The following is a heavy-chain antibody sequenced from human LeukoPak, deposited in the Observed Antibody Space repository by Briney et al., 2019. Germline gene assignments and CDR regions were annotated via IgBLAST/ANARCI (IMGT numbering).Heavy chain of an antibody. CDR1: GFTFSSYG. Sequence: GGSLRLSCAASGFTFSSYGMHWVRRAPGKGLEWVAVISYDGSNKYYADSVKGRFTISRDNSKNTLYLQMHSLRAEDTAVYYCARGFTHGWYDAFDIWGQGTMVTISS. CDR3: ARGFTHGWYDAFDI. V-gene: IGHV3-30*03. J-gene: IGHJ3*02. CDR2: ISYDGSNK. D-gene: IGHD6-19*01.